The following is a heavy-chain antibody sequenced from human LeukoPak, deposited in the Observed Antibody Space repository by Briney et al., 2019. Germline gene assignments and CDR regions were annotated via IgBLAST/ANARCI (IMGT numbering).Heavy chain of an antibody. J-gene: IGHJ5*02. Sequence: KASETLSLTCTVSGGSISSYYWSWIRQPPGKGLEWIGEINHSGSTNYNPSLKSRVTISVDTSKNQFSLKLSSVTAADTAVYYCARGGDYYGSGSYQNWFDPWGQGTLVTVSS. CDR3: ARGGDYYGSGSYQNWFDP. V-gene: IGHV4-34*01. CDR2: INHSGST. CDR1: GGSISSYY. D-gene: IGHD3-10*01.